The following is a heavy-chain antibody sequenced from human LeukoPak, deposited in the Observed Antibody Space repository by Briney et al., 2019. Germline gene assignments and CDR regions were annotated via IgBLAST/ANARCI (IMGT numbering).Heavy chain of an antibody. CDR3: ARVRIGWYFDL. CDR2: ISSSGSTI. V-gene: IGHV3-48*03. J-gene: IGHJ2*01. CDR1: GFTFSSYE. D-gene: IGHD2-15*01. Sequence: GGSLRLSCAASGFTFSSYEMNWVRQAPGKGLEWVSYISSSGSTIYYADSVKGRFTISRDNAKNTLYLQMNSLRIEDTAVYYCARVRIGWYFDLWGRGTLVTVSS.